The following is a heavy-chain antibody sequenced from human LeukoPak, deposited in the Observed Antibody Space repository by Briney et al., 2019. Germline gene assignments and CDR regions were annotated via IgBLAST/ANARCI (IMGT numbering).Heavy chain of an antibody. V-gene: IGHV3-53*01. CDR3: AKLRYFDWSRTANWFDP. CDR2: IYSGGDT. Sequence: GGSLRLSCAASGFFVSNNYMSWVRQAPGKGLEWVSVIYSGGDTYYADSVKGRFTISRDNSKNTLYLQMDSLRAEDTAVYYCAKLRYFDWSRTANWFDPWGQGTLVTVSS. J-gene: IGHJ5*02. CDR1: GFFVSNNY. D-gene: IGHD3-9*01.